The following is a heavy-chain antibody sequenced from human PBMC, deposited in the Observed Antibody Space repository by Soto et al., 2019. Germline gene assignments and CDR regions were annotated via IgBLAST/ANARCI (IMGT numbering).Heavy chain of an antibody. Sequence: SVKVSCKASGNTFTSYDINWVRQATGHGLEWMGWINPNSGNIGYAQKFQGRVTMTRDTAIRTAYMEVSRLRSEDTALYYCAGTIQIPYYHGMDVWGQGTTVTVSS. J-gene: IGHJ6*02. CDR1: GNTFTSYD. CDR2: INPNSGNI. CDR3: AGTIQIPYYHGMDV. V-gene: IGHV1-8*01. D-gene: IGHD1-1*01.